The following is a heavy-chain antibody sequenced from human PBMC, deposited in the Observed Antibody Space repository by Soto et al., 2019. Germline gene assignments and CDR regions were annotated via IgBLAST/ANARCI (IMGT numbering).Heavy chain of an antibody. CDR1: GFTFSSYG. V-gene: IGHV3-33*01. J-gene: IGHJ6*02. Sequence: GGSLRLSCAASGFTFSSYGMHWVRQAPGRGLEWVAVIWYDGSNKYYADSVKGRFTISRDDPKNTLSLQMDGLRAEDTAVDYCARDIYSSSYYHYYSMDVWGQGT. CDR3: ARDIYSSSYYHYYSMDV. D-gene: IGHD6-6*01. CDR2: IWYDGSNK.